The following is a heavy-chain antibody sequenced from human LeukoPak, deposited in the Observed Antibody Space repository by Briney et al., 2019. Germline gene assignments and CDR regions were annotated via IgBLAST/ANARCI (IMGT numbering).Heavy chain of an antibody. J-gene: IGHJ4*02. CDR2: ISGSAGSA. D-gene: IGHD6-13*01. V-gene: IGHV3-23*01. CDR3: AKSLWQQLIQRTTLDN. Sequence: EGSLRLSCAASGFTFSRYAMSWVRQAPGKGLECVSAISGSAGSAYYADSVKGRFTISRDNSKNTLYLQMNSLRAEETAVYYCAKSLWQQLIQRTTLDNWGQGTLVTVSS. CDR1: GFTFSRYA.